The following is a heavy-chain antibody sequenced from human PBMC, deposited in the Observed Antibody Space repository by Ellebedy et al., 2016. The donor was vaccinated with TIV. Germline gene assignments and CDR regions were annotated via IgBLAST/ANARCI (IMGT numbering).Heavy chain of an antibody. CDR2: ISAYTGET. V-gene: IGHV1-18*04. J-gene: IGHJ6*02. Sequence: ASVKVSCKTSGYVFTAYYIHWVRQAPGQGLEWMGWISAYTGETKFAQRFQGRVTMTTDTSTNTAHMDLRSLRSDDTAVYYWARVRRASSGMDVWGQGTTVTVSS. CDR3: ARVRRASSGMDV. D-gene: IGHD6-13*01. CDR1: GYVFTAYY.